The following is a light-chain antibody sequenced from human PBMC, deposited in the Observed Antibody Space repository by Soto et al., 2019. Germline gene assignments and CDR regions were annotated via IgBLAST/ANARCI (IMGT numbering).Light chain of an antibody. Sequence: DIQLTQSPSFLSASVGDRVTITCRASQGISSYLAWYQQKLGKAPKLLIYAASTLQSGVPSRFSGSGSETEFTLTISSLQPEDFATSYCQQLNSYPFLTFGGGTKVEIK. V-gene: IGKV1-9*01. CDR3: QQLNSYPFLT. CDR1: QGISSY. CDR2: AAS. J-gene: IGKJ4*01.